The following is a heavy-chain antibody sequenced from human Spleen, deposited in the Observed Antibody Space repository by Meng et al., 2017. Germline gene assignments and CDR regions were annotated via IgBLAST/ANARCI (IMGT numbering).Heavy chain of an antibody. CDR2: INGDGSVT. CDR3: VRYPTFDY. J-gene: IGHJ4*02. D-gene: IGHD3-16*01. CDR1: VFTFSNYW. V-gene: IGHV3-74*03. Sequence: EAQLVVSGGGLVQPGGFRRLSCAVSVFTFSNYWMHWFRQAPGKGLVWVSNINGDGSVTTYTNSVKGRFTISIDNAINTLYVQMNSLRAEDTAVYYCVRYPTFDYWGQGILVTVSS.